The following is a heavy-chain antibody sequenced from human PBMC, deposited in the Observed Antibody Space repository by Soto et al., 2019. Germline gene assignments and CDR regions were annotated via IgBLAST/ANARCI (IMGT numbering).Heavy chain of an antibody. CDR3: ARRLYYDSSGFEGGGMDV. D-gene: IGHD3-22*01. Sequence: QLHLQESGPGLVKTSETLSLTCTVSGGSISSSSYYWGWIRQPPGKGLEWIGSIYYSGSTYYNPSLKSRVTISVDTSKNQFSLKLSYVTAADTAVYYCARRLYYDSSGFEGGGMDVWGQGTTVTVSS. V-gene: IGHV4-39*01. CDR2: IYYSGST. CDR1: GGSISSSSYY. J-gene: IGHJ6*02.